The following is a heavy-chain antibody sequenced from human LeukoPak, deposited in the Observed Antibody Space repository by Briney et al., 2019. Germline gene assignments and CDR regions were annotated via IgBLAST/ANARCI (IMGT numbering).Heavy chain of an antibody. CDR1: GYTSTSYG. CDR3: AREDCSGGSCYSLSLTPVFHVFDI. V-gene: IGHV1-18*01. D-gene: IGHD2-15*01. Sequence: GASVKVSCKASGYTSTSYGISWVRQAPGQGLEWMGWITAYKGNTNYAPKLQGRVTMTTDTSTSTAYMELRSLRSDDTAVYYCAREDCSGGSCYSLSLTPVFHVFDIWGQGTMVTVSS. CDR2: ITAYKGNT. J-gene: IGHJ3*02.